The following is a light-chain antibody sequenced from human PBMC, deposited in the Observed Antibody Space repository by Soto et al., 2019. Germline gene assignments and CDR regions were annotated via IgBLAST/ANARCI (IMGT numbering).Light chain of an antibody. CDR2: GNT. CDR1: SSNIGTYG. V-gene: IGLV1-40*01. Sequence: QSVLTQPPSASGTPGQRVTISCSGSSSNIGTYGVNWYQQLPGTAPKFLIYGNTNRPSGVPDRFSGSKSGTSASLAITGLQAEDEADYYCQSYDSSLGGSVFGTGTKVTVL. CDR3: QSYDSSLGGSV. J-gene: IGLJ1*01.